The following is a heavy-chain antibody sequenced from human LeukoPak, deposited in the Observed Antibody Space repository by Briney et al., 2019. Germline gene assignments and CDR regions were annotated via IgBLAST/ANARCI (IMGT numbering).Heavy chain of an antibody. CDR2: IKYDGSQT. J-gene: IGHJ5*02. CDR1: GFTFGDHS. V-gene: IGHV3-7*01. D-gene: IGHD5-24*01. Sequence: PGRSLRLSCTASGFTFGDHSVSWVRQAPGKGLEWVANIKYDGSQTHYVDSVKGRFTISRDNAKNSLYLQLNSLRAEDTAVYYCARNTDRDAYMASWGQGTLVTVSS. CDR3: ARNTDRDAYMAS.